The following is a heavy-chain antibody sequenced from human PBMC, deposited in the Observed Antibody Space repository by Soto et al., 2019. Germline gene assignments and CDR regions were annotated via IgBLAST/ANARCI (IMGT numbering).Heavy chain of an antibody. CDR3: ARYDSSGYYPPYYYYGMDV. Sequence: SVKVSCKASGGTFSSYAISWVRQAPGQGLEWMGGIIPIFGTANYAQKFQGRVTITADESTSTAYMELSSLRSEDTAVYYCARYDSSGYYPPYYYYGMDVWGQGTTVTVSS. J-gene: IGHJ6*02. D-gene: IGHD3-22*01. CDR2: IIPIFGTA. V-gene: IGHV1-69*13. CDR1: GGTFSSYA.